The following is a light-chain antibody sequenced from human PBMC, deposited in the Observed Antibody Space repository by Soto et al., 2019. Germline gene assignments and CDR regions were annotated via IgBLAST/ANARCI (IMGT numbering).Light chain of an antibody. CDR1: DSNIGSNI. J-gene: IGLJ7*01. CDR3: AAWDDSLNGHVA. CDR2: ANN. Sequence: QSVLTQPPSASGTPGQRVTISCSGSDSNIGSNIVNWYQQLPGTAPKLLIFANNQRPSGVPDRFSGSKSGTSASLAISGLQSEDEADYYCAAWDDSLNGHVAFGGGTQLTVL. V-gene: IGLV1-44*01.